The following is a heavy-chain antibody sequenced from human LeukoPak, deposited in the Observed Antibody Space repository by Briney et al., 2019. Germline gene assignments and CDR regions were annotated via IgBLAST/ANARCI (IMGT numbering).Heavy chain of an antibody. CDR3: ARSHSSAYYVYYFDY. CDR1: GGSMSSSGHY. D-gene: IGHD3-22*01. J-gene: IGHJ4*02. Sequence: SETLSLTCTVSGGSMSSSGHYWGWLRQPPGKGLEWIGSIYFSGSTYYNPSLKSRVTISVDTSKNQFSLKLSSVTAADTAVYYCARSHSSAYYVYYFDYWGQGTLVTVSS. V-gene: IGHV4-39*01. CDR2: IYFSGST.